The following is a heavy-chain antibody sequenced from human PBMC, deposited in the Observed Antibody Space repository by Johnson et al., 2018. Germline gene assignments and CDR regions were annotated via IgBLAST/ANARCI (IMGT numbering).Heavy chain of an antibody. D-gene: IGHD5-12*01. V-gene: IGHV4-59*01. CDR3: ARGKRPYSGYDFLVVPVQGMDV. Sequence: QVQLVESGPGLVKPSETLSLTCIVSDVSISSYYWSWIRQPPGKGLAWIGSVYYRGRTNYNPSLTSRVTISVATSKAQFFLNLSPVTAADPAVYYCARGKRPYSGYDFLVVPVQGMDVWGQGTTVTVSS. CDR2: VYYRGRT. CDR1: DVSISSYY. J-gene: IGHJ6*02.